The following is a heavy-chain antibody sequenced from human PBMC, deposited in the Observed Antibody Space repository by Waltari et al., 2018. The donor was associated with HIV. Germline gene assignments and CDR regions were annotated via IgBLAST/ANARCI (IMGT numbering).Heavy chain of an antibody. CDR3: ARVQGYSYAVNWFDP. Sequence: EVQLVESGGGLVQPGGSLRLSCAASGFTFSSYWLQWVRQAPGKGLVWVSRINSDGSSTSYADSVKGRFTISRDNAKNTLYLQMNSLRAEDTAVYYCARVQGYSYAVNWFDPWGQGTLVTVSS. CDR2: INSDGSST. V-gene: IGHV3-74*01. CDR1: GFTFSSYW. D-gene: IGHD5-18*01. J-gene: IGHJ5*02.